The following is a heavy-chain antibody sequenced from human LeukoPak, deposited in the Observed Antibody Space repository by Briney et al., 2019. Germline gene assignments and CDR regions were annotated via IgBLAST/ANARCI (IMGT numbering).Heavy chain of an antibody. J-gene: IGHJ3*02. CDR2: IYPGDSDT. CDR3: ARHPERIAVAGTQAFDI. Sequence: GESLKISCKGSGYSFTSYWIGWVRQMPGKGLEWMGIIYPGDSDTRYSPSFQGQVTISADKSISTAYLQWSSLKASDTAMYYCARHPERIAVAGTQAFDIWGQGTMVTVSS. CDR1: GYSFTSYW. V-gene: IGHV5-51*01. D-gene: IGHD6-19*01.